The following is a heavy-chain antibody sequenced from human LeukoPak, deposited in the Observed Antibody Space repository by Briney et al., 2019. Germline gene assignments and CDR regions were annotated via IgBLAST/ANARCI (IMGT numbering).Heavy chain of an antibody. J-gene: IGHJ3*01. D-gene: IGHD3-10*01. CDR2: ITHDGSLK. Sequence: GGSLRLSCAASGFSFSNFGMHWVRQAPGKGLEWVAVITHDGSLKYYLDSVKGRFTISRDNSKNTLYLQMDSLRVEDTAVYYCAKKNSYGSGAGDPLDVWGHGTLVTVSS. CDR1: GFSFSNFG. CDR3: AKKNSYGSGAGDPLDV. V-gene: IGHV3-30*18.